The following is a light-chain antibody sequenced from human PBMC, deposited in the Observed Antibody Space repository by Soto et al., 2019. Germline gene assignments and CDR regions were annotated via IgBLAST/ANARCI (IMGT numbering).Light chain of an antibody. CDR3: QQYGSSTQT. V-gene: IGKV3-20*01. CDR1: QSVRRN. CDR2: CAS. Sequence: EIVMTQSPSTLSVSPGERATLSCRASQSVRRNLAWYQHKPGQAPRLLIYCASKRATGIPDRFSGRGSGTDFSLTISRLEPEDFAVYYCQQYGSSTQTFGQGTKVDIK. J-gene: IGKJ1*01.